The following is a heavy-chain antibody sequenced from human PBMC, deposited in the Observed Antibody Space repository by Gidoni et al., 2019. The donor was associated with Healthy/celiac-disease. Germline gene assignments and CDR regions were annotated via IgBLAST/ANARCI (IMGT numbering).Heavy chain of an antibody. CDR2: ISGSGGST. CDR3: AKEGSRATVVSSDWYFDL. J-gene: IGHJ2*01. Sequence: SWVSQAPGKGLEWVSAISGSGGSTYYADSVKGRFTISRDNSKNTLYLQMNSLRAEDTAVYYCAKEGSRATVVSSDWYFDLWGRGTLVTVSS. V-gene: IGHV3-23*01. D-gene: IGHD4-17*01.